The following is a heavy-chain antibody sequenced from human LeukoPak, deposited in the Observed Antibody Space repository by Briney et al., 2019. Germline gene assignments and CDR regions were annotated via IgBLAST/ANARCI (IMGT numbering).Heavy chain of an antibody. CDR2: IYTSGST. V-gene: IGHV4-4*07. Sequence: PSETLSLTCTVSGGSISSYYWSWIRQPAGKGLEWIGRIYTSGSTNYNPSLKSRVTMSVDTSKDQFSLKLSSVTATDTAVYYYARDARWRGGYSALTYNWFDPWGQGTLVTVSS. CDR3: ARDARWRGGYSALTYNWFDP. D-gene: IGHD3-22*01. CDR1: GGSISSYY. J-gene: IGHJ5*02.